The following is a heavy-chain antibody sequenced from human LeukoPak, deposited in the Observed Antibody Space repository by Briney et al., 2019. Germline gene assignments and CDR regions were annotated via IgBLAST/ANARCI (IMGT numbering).Heavy chain of an antibody. J-gene: IGHJ4*01. D-gene: IGHD3/OR15-3a*01. CDR2: IYYSGST. CDR3: MGGGDWLPEY. V-gene: IGHV4-59*02. CDR1: GASVSGKF. Sequence: SETLSLTCTVSGASVSGKFWSWIRHSPGNGLEWIGLIYYSGSTKFNPSLKSRVAMSVDPSNNQFSLSLNSVTTTDTAVYFCMGGGDWLPEYWGHGTQVIVSS.